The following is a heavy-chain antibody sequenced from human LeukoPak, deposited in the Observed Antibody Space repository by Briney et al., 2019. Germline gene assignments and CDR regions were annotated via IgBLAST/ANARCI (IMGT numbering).Heavy chain of an antibody. CDR1: GYTFTGYG. D-gene: IGHD4-17*01. V-gene: IGHV1-18*01. J-gene: IGHJ3*02. CDR3: ARVGAADAFDI. Sequence: GASVKVPCKASGYTFTGYGISWVRQAPGQGLEWMGWISAYNGNTNYAQKLHGRVSMTTDTSTSTAYMELRSLRSDDTAVYYCARVGAADAFDIWGQGTMVTVSS. CDR2: ISAYNGNT.